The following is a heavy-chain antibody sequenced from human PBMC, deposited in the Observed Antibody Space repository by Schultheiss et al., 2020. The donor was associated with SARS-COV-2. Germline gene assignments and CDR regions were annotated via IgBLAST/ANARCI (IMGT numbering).Heavy chain of an antibody. J-gene: IGHJ4*02. CDR3: AKDSGFRYSSGWYVLWPFDY. V-gene: IGHV3-30*18. D-gene: IGHD6-19*01. Sequence: GGSLRLSCAASGFTFSSYGMHWVRQAPGKGLEWVAVISYDGSNKYYADSVKGRFTISRDNSKNTLYLQMNSLRAEDTAVYYCAKDSGFRYSSGWYVLWPFDYWGQGTLVTVSS. CDR2: ISYDGSNK. CDR1: GFTFSSYG.